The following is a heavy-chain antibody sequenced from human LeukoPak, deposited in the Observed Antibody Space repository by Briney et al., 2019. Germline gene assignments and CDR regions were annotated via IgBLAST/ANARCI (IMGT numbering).Heavy chain of an antibody. J-gene: IGHJ4*02. CDR3: AKAPVSTVTTPIDY. D-gene: IGHD4-17*01. CDR2: INSDGSST. CDR1: GFTFSSYW. Sequence: GGSLRLSCAASGFTFSSYWMHWVRQAPGKGLVWVSRINSDGSSTSYADSVKGRFTISRDNAKNTLYLQMNSLRAEDTALYYCAKAPVSTVTTPIDYWGQGTLVTVSS. V-gene: IGHV3-74*01.